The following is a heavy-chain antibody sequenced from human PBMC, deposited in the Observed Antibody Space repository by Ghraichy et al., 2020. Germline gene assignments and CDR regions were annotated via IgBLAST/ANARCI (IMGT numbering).Heavy chain of an antibody. Sequence: GGSLRLSCAASGLTFMNLHWVRRAPGKGLEWVAVISVDGNFKYYADSVKGRFTISRDFSKNTLYLQLNSLTAEDTAVYYCAHDQGGAYQAYFDYWGQETQVTVSS. J-gene: IGHJ4*02. V-gene: IGHV3-33*01. CDR1: GLTFMN. CDR3: AHDQGGAYQAYFDY. D-gene: IGHD2-2*01. CDR2: ISVDGNFK.